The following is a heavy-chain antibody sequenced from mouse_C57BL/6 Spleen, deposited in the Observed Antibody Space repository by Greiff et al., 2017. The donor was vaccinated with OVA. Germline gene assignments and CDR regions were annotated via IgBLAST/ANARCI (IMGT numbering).Heavy chain of an antibody. V-gene: IGHV5-6*01. CDR2: ISSGGSYT. Sequence: EVQLQQSGGDLVKPGGSLKLSCAASGFTFSSYGMSWVRQTPDKRLEWVATISSGGSYTYYPDSVKGRFTISRDNAKNTLYLQMSSLKSEDTAMYYCARPNYDYDGYYAMDYWGQGTSVTVSS. J-gene: IGHJ4*01. D-gene: IGHD2-4*01. CDR3: ARPNYDYDGYYAMDY. CDR1: GFTFSSYG.